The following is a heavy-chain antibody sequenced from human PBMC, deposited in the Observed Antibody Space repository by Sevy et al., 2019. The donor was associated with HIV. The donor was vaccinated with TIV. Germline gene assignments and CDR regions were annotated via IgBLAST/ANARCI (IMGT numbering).Heavy chain of an antibody. CDR2: IFYTGTT. J-gene: IGHJ4*02. V-gene: IGHV4-59*08. Sequence: SETLSLTCAVSGGSISDYHWGWVRQPPGKGLEFIGNIFYTGTTTYNPSLKSRVTISLDTSKNEFSLKLNSVTAADTAVYYCARHEYGRGNAYWGQGTLVTVSS. D-gene: IGHD1-26*01. CDR1: GGSISDYH. CDR3: ARHEYGRGNAY.